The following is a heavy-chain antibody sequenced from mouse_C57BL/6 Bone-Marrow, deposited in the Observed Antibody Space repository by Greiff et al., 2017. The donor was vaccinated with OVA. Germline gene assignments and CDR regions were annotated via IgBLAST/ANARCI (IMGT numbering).Heavy chain of an antibody. Sequence: QVQLQQSGAELMKPGASVKLSCKATGYTFTGYWIEWVKQRPGHGLEWIGEILPGSGSTNYNEKFKGKATFTADTSSNTAYMQLSSLTTEDSAIYYCARRGIYYYGSSPLYAMDYWGQGTSVTVSS. CDR3: ARRGIYYYGSSPLYAMDY. J-gene: IGHJ4*01. CDR2: ILPGSGST. D-gene: IGHD1-1*01. CDR1: GYTFTGYW. V-gene: IGHV1-9*01.